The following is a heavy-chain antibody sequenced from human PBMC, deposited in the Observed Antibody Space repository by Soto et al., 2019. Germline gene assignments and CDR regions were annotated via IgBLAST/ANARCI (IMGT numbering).Heavy chain of an antibody. Sequence: EVQLLESGGGLVQPGGSLRLSCAASGCNFSSYAMSWVRKATGKGLEWVSAISASGNTPYYADPVKGRFTISRDNSKDTLYLQMNSLRAEDTAVYYCVKKFSSNYAAFDLWGQGTTVIVSS. D-gene: IGHD6-6*01. CDR2: ISASGNTP. CDR1: GCNFSSYA. CDR3: VKKFSSNYAAFDL. J-gene: IGHJ3*01. V-gene: IGHV3-23*01.